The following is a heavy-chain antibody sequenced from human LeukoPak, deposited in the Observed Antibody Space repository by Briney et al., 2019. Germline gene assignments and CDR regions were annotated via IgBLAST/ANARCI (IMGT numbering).Heavy chain of an antibody. CDR3: AKGQGYNYGDSIDY. D-gene: IGHD5-18*01. Sequence: GGSLRLSCAASGFTFNDYAMTWVRQAPGKGLEWVSVINGGGSSYYADSVKGRFTVSRDNSKNTLSLQMNSLRDEDTAVYYCAKGQGYNYGDSIDYWGQGTLVTVSS. CDR2: INGGGSS. V-gene: IGHV3-23*01. CDR1: GFTFNDYA. J-gene: IGHJ4*02.